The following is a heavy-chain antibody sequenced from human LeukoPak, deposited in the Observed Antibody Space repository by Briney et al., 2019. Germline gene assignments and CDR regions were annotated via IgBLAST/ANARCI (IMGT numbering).Heavy chain of an antibody. CDR3: ARYSYDSSGYYYDS. V-gene: IGHV3-48*03. J-gene: IGHJ5*01. Sequence: GGSLRLSCAASGFNFNSYEMSWVRQAPGKGLEWVSYISSGGSSRYYTDSVKGRFTISRDNAKNSLYLHLNILRAEDTAVYYCARYSYDSSGYYYDSWGQGTLVTVSS. D-gene: IGHD3-22*01. CDR2: ISSGGSSR. CDR1: GFNFNSYE.